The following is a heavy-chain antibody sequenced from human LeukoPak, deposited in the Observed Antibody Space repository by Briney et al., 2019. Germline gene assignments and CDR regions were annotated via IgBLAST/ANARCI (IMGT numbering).Heavy chain of an antibody. CDR3: ARANMITFGGVIVLDAFDI. V-gene: IGHV1-18*01. D-gene: IGHD3-16*02. Sequence: GASVKVSCKASGYTFTSYGISWVRQAPGQGLEWMGWISAYNGNTNYAQKLQSRVTMTTDTSTSTAYMELRSLRSDDTAVYYCARANMITFGGVIVLDAFDIWGQGTMVTVSS. J-gene: IGHJ3*02. CDR1: GYTFTSYG. CDR2: ISAYNGNT.